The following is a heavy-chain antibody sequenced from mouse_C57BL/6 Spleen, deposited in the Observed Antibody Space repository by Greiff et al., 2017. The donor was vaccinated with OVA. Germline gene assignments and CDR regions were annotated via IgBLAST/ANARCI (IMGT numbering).Heavy chain of an antibody. CDR3: TRDLYYGSSYDWYFDV. V-gene: IGHV5-9-1*02. J-gene: IGHJ1*03. Sequence: EVQRVESGEGLVKPGGSLKLSCAASGFTFSSYAMSWVRQTPEKRLEWVAYISSGGDYIYYADTVKGRFTISRDNARNTLYLQMSSLKSEDTAMYYCTRDLYYGSSYDWYFDVWGTGTTVTVSS. CDR2: ISSGGDYI. D-gene: IGHD1-1*01. CDR1: GFTFSSYA.